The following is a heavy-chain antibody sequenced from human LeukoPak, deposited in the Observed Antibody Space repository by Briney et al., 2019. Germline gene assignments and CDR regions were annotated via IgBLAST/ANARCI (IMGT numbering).Heavy chain of an antibody. CDR1: GFTLSSYW. CDR2: INQDGSVK. V-gene: IGHV3-7*01. CDR3: ARGIRVEDGGGLEWHY. J-gene: IGHJ4*02. D-gene: IGHD4-23*01. Sequence: PGGSLRLSCAVSGFTLSSYWMSGVRQAPGKGLEWVANINQDGSVKYYVDSVKGRFTISRDNARNSVFLEMNSVRVEDTGVYYCARGIRVEDGGGLEWHYWGQGSLVTVSS.